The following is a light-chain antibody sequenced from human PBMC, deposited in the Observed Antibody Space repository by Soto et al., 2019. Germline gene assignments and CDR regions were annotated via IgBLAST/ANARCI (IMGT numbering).Light chain of an antibody. CDR2: SNN. Sequence: QSVLTQPPSASGTPGQRVTISCSGSSSNIGSNTVNWYQQLPGTAPKLLIYSNNQRPSGVPDRFSGFKSGTSASLAISGLQSEDEADYYCAAWDDRLNGWVFGGGTKVTV. V-gene: IGLV1-44*01. CDR1: SSNIGSNT. J-gene: IGLJ3*02. CDR3: AAWDDRLNGWV.